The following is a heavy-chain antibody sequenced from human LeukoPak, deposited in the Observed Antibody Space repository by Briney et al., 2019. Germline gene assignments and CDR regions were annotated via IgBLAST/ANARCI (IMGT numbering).Heavy chain of an antibody. CDR1: GYAFTAYY. J-gene: IGHJ4*02. CDR3: ARVDRYSGYDCDY. D-gene: IGHD5-12*01. CDR2: INPNSGGT. Sequence: ASVKVSCKASGYAFTAYYKHWVRQAPGQGLEWMGWINPNSGGTNYAQKFQGRVTMTRDTSISSAYMELRSLRSDDTAVYYCARVDRYSGYDCDYWGQGTLVTVSS. V-gene: IGHV1-2*02.